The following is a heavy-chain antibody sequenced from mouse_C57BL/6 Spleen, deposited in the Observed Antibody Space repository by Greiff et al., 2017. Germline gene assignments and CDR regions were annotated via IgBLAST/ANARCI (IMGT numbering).Heavy chain of an antibody. D-gene: IGHD1-1*01. CDR2: ISGGGGNT. CDR1: GFTFSSYT. V-gene: IGHV5-9*01. Sequence: EVMLVESGGGLVKPGGSLKLSCAASGFTFSSYTLSWVRQTPEKRLEWVATISGGGGNTYYPDSVKGRFTISRDNAKNTLYLQMSSLRSEDTAVYYCARQVYGRGYAMDYWGQGTSVTVSS. J-gene: IGHJ4*01. CDR3: ARQVYGRGYAMDY.